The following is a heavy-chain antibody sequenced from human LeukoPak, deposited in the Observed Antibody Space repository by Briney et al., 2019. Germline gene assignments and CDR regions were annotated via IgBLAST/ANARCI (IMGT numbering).Heavy chain of an antibody. D-gene: IGHD6-19*01. CDR2: ISSSGRTI. CDR1: GFTFSDYY. J-gene: IGHJ4*02. Sequence: PGGSLRLSCAASGFTFSDYYMSWIRQAPGKGLEWVSYISSSGRTIYYADSVKGRITISRDNAKNSLNLQTNSLRAEDTAVYYCARVAVTGIGVDYWGQGTLVTVSS. V-gene: IGHV3-11*04. CDR3: ARVAVTGIGVDY.